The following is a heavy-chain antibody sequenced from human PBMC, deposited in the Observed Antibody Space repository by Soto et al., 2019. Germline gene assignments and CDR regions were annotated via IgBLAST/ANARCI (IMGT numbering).Heavy chain of an antibody. CDR3: ARRPHCSGGICYYGLDN. J-gene: IGHJ4*02. D-gene: IGHD2-15*01. V-gene: IGHV1-8*01. CDR2: MNPDSGHA. Sequence: QVPLVQSGAEVKKPGASVKVSCKASGYIFTNSDINWMRQAPGQGLEWMGWMNPDSGHAAYAQKFQGRVTLTTSTSTSTVYMEMRSLGSEDTAVYYCARRPHCSGGICYYGLDNWGQGTLVTVSS. CDR1: GYIFTNSD.